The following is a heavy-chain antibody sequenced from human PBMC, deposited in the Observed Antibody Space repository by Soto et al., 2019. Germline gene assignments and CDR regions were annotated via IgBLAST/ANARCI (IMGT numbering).Heavy chain of an antibody. Sequence: ALSLTCAFVGCSIICGGCSGSWIRQPPGKGLEWIGYIYHSGSTYYSPSLKSRVTISVDRSKNQFSVKLSSVTAADTAVYYCARRYGYSFDYWGQGTLVTVSS. CDR2: IYHSGST. CDR3: ARRYGYSFDY. J-gene: IGHJ4*02. V-gene: IGHV4-30-2*01. CDR1: GCSIICGGCS. D-gene: IGHD1-1*01.